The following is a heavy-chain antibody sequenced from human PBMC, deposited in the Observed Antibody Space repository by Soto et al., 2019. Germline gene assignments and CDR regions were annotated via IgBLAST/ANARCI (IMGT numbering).Heavy chain of an antibody. CDR2: IYYSGST. Sequence: QLQLQESGPGLVKPSETLSLTCTVSGGSISSSSYYWGWIRQPPGKGLEWIGSIYYSGSTYYNPSLKSRVTISVDTSKNQFSLKLSSVTAADTAVYYCARKMRWPHFDYWGQGTLVTVSS. J-gene: IGHJ4*02. CDR1: GGSISSSSYY. CDR3: ARKMRWPHFDY. V-gene: IGHV4-39*01.